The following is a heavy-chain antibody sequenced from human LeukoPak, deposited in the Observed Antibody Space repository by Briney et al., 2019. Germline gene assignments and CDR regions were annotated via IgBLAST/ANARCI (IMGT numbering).Heavy chain of an antibody. CDR1: GYTFSSYG. D-gene: IGHD3-22*01. J-gene: IGHJ4*02. CDR3: ARDYDSSGLIHPVDY. Sequence: ASVKVSCKASGYTFSSYGISWVRQAPGQGLEWMGWISGYNGNTNYAQKLQGRVTMTTDTSTSTAYMELRSLRSDDTAVYYCARDYDSSGLIHPVDYWGQGTLVTVSS. V-gene: IGHV1-18*01. CDR2: ISGYNGNT.